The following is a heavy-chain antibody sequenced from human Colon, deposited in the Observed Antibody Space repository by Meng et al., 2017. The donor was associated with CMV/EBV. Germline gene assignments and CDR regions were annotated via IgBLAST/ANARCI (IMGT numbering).Heavy chain of an antibody. V-gene: IGHV3-43D*03. Sequence: GESLKISCAASGFTFDDFAIHWVRQAPGRGLEWVSLISWNGVTAYYGDSVKGRFTISGDNIKNSLYLHMNSLRPEDSALYYCVKDHMRGVLAGWFDSWGQGTLVTVSS. CDR2: ISWNGVTA. CDR1: GFTFDDFA. CDR3: VKDHMRGVLAGWFDS. D-gene: IGHD4/OR15-4a*01. J-gene: IGHJ5*01.